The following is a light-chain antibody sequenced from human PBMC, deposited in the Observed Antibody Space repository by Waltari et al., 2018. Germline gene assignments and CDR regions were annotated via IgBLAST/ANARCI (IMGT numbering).Light chain of an antibody. CDR1: TSNNGRNL. CDR2: RTY. V-gene: IGLV1-47*01. J-gene: IGLJ3*02. CDR3: AVWDVAMGGPL. Sequence: QSVLTQPASASGTPGQRITLSCSGSTSNNGRNLVYWYQQVPGMPPKLLIYRTYESPSGVSDRFSDDSSDTAASLHIDGLRFEDEADYYCAVWDVAMGGPLFGGGTKLNVL.